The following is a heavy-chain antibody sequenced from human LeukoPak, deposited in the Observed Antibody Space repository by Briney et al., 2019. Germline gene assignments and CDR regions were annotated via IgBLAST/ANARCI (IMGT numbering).Heavy chain of an antibody. CDR2: ISSSSSTI. V-gene: IGHV3-48*02. J-gene: IGHJ3*02. D-gene: IGHD6-6*01. CDR3: ASAPEATWQLVTDAFDI. Sequence: PGGSLRLSCAASGFTSSSYSMNWVRQAPGKGLEWVSYISSSSSTIYYADSVKGRFTISRDNAKNSLYLQMNSLRDEDTAVYYCASAPEATWQLVTDAFDIWGQGTMVTVSS. CDR1: GFTSSSYS.